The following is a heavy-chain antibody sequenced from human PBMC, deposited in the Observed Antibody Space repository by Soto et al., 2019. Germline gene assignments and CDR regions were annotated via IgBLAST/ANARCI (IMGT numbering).Heavy chain of an antibody. V-gene: IGHV1-69*02. Sequence: QVQLVQSGAEVKKPGSSVKVSCKASGGTFSSYTISWVRQAPGQGLEWMGRIIPILGIANYAQKFQGRVTITADKSTSTAYMELSSLRSEDTAVYYCARAAYSTLYYYYHMDVWGKGTTVTVSS. CDR2: IIPILGIA. J-gene: IGHJ6*03. D-gene: IGHD4-4*01. CDR3: ARAAYSTLYYYYHMDV. CDR1: GGTFSSYT.